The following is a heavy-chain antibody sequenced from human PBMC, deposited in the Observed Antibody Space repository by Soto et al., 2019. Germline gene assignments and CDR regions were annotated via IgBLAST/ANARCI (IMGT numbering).Heavy chain of an antibody. Sequence: ASVKVSCKASGYTFINYYMHWVRQAPGQGLEWMGIFNPTSGSTNYAQKFQGGVTLTMDTSTRTVYMELSSLRFDDTAVYYCARDLAEGDYWCQGTLVNVSS. V-gene: IGHV1-46*01. D-gene: IGHD3-3*02. CDR2: FNPTSGST. CDR1: GYTFINYY. CDR3: ARDLAEGDY. J-gene: IGHJ4*02.